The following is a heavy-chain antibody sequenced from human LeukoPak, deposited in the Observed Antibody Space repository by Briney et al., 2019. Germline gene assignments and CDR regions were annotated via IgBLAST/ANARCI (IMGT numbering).Heavy chain of an antibody. CDR3: ARGYSYGYD. V-gene: IGHV4-59*01. J-gene: IGHJ4*02. D-gene: IGHD5-18*01. Sequence: SETLSLTCTVSGGSISSYYWSWIRQPPGKGLEWIGYIYYSGSTNYNPSLKSRVTISVDTSKNQFSLKLSSVTAADAAVYYCARGYSYGYDWGQGTLVTVSS. CDR2: IYYSGST. CDR1: GGSISSYY.